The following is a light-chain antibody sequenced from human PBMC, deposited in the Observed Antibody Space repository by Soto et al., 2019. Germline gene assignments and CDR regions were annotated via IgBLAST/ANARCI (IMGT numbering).Light chain of an antibody. CDR1: SSNNGSNT. V-gene: IGLV1-44*01. CDR3: AAWDDSLNNV. CDR2: SNI. Sequence: QSVLTQPPSASGTPGQRVTISFSGSSSNNGSNTVNWYQQLPGTAPKLLIYSNIQRPSGVPERFSGSKSGTSASLAISWFQSEDEADYYCAAWDDSLNNVFGTGTKVTVL. J-gene: IGLJ1*01.